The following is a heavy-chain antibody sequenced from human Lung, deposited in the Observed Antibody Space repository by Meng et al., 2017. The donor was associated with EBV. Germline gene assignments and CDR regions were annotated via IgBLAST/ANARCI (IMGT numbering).Heavy chain of an antibody. J-gene: IGHJ5*02. D-gene: IGHD2/OR15-2a*01. Sequence: GQLVQSGAEVKKSGASVKVSCKASGYTFINYAINWVRQAPGQGLEWMGWINTHTGNPTYGQGFTGRFVLSSDTSVSTANLQISSLKAEDTAVYYCARGGNFDPWGQGTLVTVSS. V-gene: IGHV7-4-1*02. CDR2: INTHTGNP. CDR1: GYTFINYA. CDR3: ARGGNFDP.